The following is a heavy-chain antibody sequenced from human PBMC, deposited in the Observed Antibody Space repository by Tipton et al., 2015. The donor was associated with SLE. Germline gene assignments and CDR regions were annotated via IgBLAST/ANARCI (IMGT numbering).Heavy chain of an antibody. V-gene: IGHV4-34*01. CDR1: GGSFSGNY. Sequence: TLSLTCAVYGGSFSGNYWSWIRQSPGKGLEWIGEINHSGNTNYNPSLKSRVTISVDTPKNQFSLKLSSVTAADTAVYYCARYFVVVRYLDSWGQGTLVTVSS. CDR2: INHSGNT. CDR3: ARYFVVVRYLDS. J-gene: IGHJ4*02. D-gene: IGHD2-21*01.